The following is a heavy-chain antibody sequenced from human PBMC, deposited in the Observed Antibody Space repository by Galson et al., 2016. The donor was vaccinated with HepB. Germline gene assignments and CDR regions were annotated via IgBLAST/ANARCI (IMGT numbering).Heavy chain of an antibody. J-gene: IGHJ6*02. CDR3: ANDSKPVYYPSGGPKVL. D-gene: IGHD3-10*01. CDR1: GFTFSNLW. CDR2: IKQDGSKK. Sequence: SLRLSCAASGFTFSNLWMSWVRQAPGKGPEWVATIKQDGSKKDYVDSVKGRFTISRDNAENSLYLQMNSLRAEDTALYYRANDSKPVYYPSGGPKVLWGQGTTVTVSS. V-gene: IGHV3-7*03.